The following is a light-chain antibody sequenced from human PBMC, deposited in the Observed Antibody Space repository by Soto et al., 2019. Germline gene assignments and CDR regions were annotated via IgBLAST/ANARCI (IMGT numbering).Light chain of an antibody. J-gene: IGKJ3*01. CDR3: QQYNNWPPGAT. CDR1: LTVSTN. V-gene: IGKV3-15*01. CDR2: YAS. Sequence: DIVMTQSPATMSVSPGDTATLSCWASLTVSTNLAWYQQKPGQPPRLLIYYASTRATGIPARFSGSGSVKEFTLTISGVQSEDSAVYSCQQYNNWPPGATFGPGTKVEIK.